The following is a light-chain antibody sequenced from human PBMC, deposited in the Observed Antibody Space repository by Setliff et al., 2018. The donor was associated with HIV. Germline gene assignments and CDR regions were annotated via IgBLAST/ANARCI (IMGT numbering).Light chain of an antibody. J-gene: IGLJ1*01. CDR2: DVS. CDR3: SSYTSSSTLGYV. Sequence: QSALTQPASMSGSPGQSITISCTGTSSDVGSYNYVSWYQQYPGKAPKLMIYDVSNRPSGVSNRFSGSKSGNTASLTISGLQAEDEADYYCSSYTSSSTLGYVFGTGTKVTVL. V-gene: IGLV2-14*03. CDR1: SSDVGSYNY.